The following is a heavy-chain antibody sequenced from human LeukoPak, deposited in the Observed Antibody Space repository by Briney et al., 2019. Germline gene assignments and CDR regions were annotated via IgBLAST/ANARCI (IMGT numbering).Heavy chain of an antibody. CDR1: GGTFSSYA. Sequence: SVKVSCKASGGTFSSYAISWVRQAPGQGLEWMGGIIPIFGTANYAQKFQGRVTITADESTSTAYMELSSLRSEDTAVYYCASLVRGVIEWFDPWGQGTLVTISS. J-gene: IGHJ5*02. CDR3: ASLVRGVIEWFDP. D-gene: IGHD3-10*01. CDR2: IIPIFGTA. V-gene: IGHV1-69*01.